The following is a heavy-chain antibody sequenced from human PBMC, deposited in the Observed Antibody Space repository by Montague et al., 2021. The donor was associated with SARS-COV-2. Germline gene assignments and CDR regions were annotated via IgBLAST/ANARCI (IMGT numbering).Heavy chain of an antibody. Sequence: SETLSLTCTVSGGSISSYYWSWIRQPPGKGLEWIGYTYYSGSTNYNPSLKSRVTISLDTSKNQFSLKLNSVTAADTAIYYCVTPGKTAVAGQFDYWGPGILVTVSS. CDR1: GGSISSYY. J-gene: IGHJ4*02. D-gene: IGHD6-19*01. V-gene: IGHV4-59*01. CDR2: TYYSGST. CDR3: VTPGKTAVAGQFDY.